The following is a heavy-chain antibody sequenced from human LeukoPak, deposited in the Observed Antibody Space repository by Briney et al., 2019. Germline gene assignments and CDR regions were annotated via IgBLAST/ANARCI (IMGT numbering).Heavy chain of an antibody. CDR3: ATETNAFDF. J-gene: IGHJ3*01. Sequence: SVKVSCKASGGTFSTYAISWVRQAPGQGLEWMGRIFPILGSENYAQKFQGRVTITADKSTTTAYMELSSLRSEDTAVFYCATETNAFDFWGQGTMVTVSS. CDR1: GGTFSTYA. CDR2: IFPILGSE. D-gene: IGHD1-14*01. V-gene: IGHV1-69*04.